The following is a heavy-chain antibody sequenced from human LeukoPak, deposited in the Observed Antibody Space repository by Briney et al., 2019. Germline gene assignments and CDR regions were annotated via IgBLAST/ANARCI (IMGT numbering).Heavy chain of an antibody. CDR3: AKEGDSSSWYDLYDY. J-gene: IGHJ4*02. CDR2: IENDGSNK. CDR1: GFIFSNYG. Sequence: GGSLRLSCAASGFIFSNYGMHWVRQAPGKGLEWVAFIENDGSNKYYTDSVKGRFTISRDNSKNTLYLQMDSLRAEDTAVYYCAKEGDSSSWYDLYDYWGQGTLVTVSS. D-gene: IGHD6-13*01. V-gene: IGHV3-30*02.